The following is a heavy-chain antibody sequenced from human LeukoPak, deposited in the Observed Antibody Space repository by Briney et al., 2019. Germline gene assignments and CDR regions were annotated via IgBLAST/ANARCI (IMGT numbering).Heavy chain of an antibody. D-gene: IGHD6-13*01. J-gene: IGHJ4*02. CDR2: INHSGTT. CDR1: GFTFSNYG. V-gene: IGHV4-34*08. CDR3: AGLSSTFEY. Sequence: GSLRLSCAASGFTFSNYGMNWVRQPPGKGLEWIGEINHSGTTNYNPSLKSRVAISVDTSKNQFSLKLTSVTAADTGLYYCAGLSSTFEYWDQGALVTVSS.